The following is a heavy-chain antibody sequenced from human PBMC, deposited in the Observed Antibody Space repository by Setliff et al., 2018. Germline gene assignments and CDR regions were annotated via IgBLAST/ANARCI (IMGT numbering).Heavy chain of an antibody. Sequence: PSETLSLTCTVSDDSFTSSRYYWGWSRQAPGSGLEWIGSISYSGTPYYNASVESRVTISIDTSRNQFSLELRSVTVADTATYYCVRPGVTTVVARHFDYWGSGILVTVSS. CDR1: DDSFTSSRYY. CDR3: VRPGVTTVVARHFDY. J-gene: IGHJ4*01. CDR2: ISYSGTP. D-gene: IGHD4-17*01. V-gene: IGHV4-39*01.